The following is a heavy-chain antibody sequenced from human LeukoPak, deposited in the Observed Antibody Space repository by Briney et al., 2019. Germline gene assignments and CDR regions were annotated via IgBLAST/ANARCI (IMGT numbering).Heavy chain of an antibody. J-gene: IGHJ4*02. CDR2: ISGSGGST. CDR3: AEDDCSSTSCFHWYY. Sequence: GGSLRLSCAASGFTFSSYAMSWVRQAPGKGLEWVSAISGSGGSTFYADSVKGRFTISRDNSKNTLYLQMNSLRAEDTAVYYCAEDDCSSTSCFHWYYWGQGTLVTVSS. V-gene: IGHV3-23*01. CDR1: GFTFSSYA. D-gene: IGHD2-2*01.